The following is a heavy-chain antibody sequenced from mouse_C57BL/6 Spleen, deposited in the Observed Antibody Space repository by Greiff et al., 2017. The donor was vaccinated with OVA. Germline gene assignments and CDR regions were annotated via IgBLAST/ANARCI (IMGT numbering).Heavy chain of an antibody. D-gene: IGHD1-1*01. V-gene: IGHV1-53*01. J-gene: IGHJ4*01. CDR2: INPSNGGT. CDR1: GYTFTSYW. Sequence: VQLQQPGTELVKPGASVKLSCKASGYTFTSYWMHWVKQRPGQGLEWIGNINPSNGGTNYNEKFKSKATLTVDKSSSTAYMQLSSLTSEDSAVYYCARSSILYYYAMDYWGQGTSVTVSS. CDR3: ARSSILYYYAMDY.